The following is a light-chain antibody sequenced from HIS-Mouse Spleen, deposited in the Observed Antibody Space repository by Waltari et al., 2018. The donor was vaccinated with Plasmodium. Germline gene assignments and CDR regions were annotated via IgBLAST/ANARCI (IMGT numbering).Light chain of an antibody. Sequence: QSALPQPRSVSGSPGQSVPISCTGTSSAVGCYNYVSWYQQHPGKAPKLMIYDVSKRPSGVPDRFSGSKSGNTASLTISGLQAEDEADYYCCSYAGSYTWVFGGGTKLTVL. J-gene: IGLJ3*02. CDR2: DVS. CDR3: CSYAGSYTWV. V-gene: IGLV2-11*01. CDR1: SSAVGCYNY.